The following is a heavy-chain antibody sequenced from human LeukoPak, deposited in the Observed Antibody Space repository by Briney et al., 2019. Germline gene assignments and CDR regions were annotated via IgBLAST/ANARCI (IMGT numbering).Heavy chain of an antibody. Sequence: ASVKVSCKASGYTFTSYYMHWVRQAPGQGLEWMGIINPSGGSTSYAQKFQGRVTMTRDTSTSTVYMELSSLRSEDTALYYCAKDISGDYGGNRAGDYFDYWGQGTLVTVSS. CDR2: INPSGGST. CDR1: GYTFTSYY. V-gene: IGHV1-46*01. CDR3: AKDISGDYGGNRAGDYFDY. J-gene: IGHJ4*02. D-gene: IGHD4-17*01.